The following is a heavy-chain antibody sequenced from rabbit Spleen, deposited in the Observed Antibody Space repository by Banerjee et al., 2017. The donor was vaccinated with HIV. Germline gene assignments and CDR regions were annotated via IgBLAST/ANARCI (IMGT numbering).Heavy chain of an antibody. CDR3: VRDRADIGGDYGPYYFDL. CDR1: GFDFSSYY. J-gene: IGHJ4*01. Sequence: QLKESGGGLVQPGGSLKLSCKASGFDFSSYYMSWVRQAPGKGLEWIGLIEPIFGTTYYASWVNGRFTISSHNAQNTLYLQVKSLTAADTATYFCVRDRADIGGDYGPYYFDLWGQGTLVTVS. D-gene: IGHD2-1*01. CDR2: IEPIFGTT. V-gene: IGHV1S7*01.